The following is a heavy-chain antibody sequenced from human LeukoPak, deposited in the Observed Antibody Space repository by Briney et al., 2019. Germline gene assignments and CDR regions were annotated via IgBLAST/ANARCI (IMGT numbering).Heavy chain of an antibody. V-gene: IGHV1-8*01. Sequence: ASVKVSCKASGYTFTSYDINWVRQATGQGLEWMGWMNPNSGNTGYAQKFQGRVTMTRNTSISTAYMELSSLGSEDTAVYYRARGAPGSYCSGGSCPYFDYWGQGTLVAVSS. CDR3: ARGAPGSYCSGGSCPYFDY. CDR2: MNPNSGNT. J-gene: IGHJ4*02. CDR1: GYTFTSYD. D-gene: IGHD2-15*01.